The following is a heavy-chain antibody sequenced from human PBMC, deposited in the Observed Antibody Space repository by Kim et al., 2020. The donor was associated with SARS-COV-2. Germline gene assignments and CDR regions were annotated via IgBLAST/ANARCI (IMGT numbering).Heavy chain of an antibody. CDR3: AKNGIPARGQWYFDP. V-gene: IGHV3-23*01. D-gene: IGHD6-13*01. J-gene: IGHJ2*01. Sequence: GGSLRLSCAASGFTFSSFAMTWVRQAPGKGLEWVSTLSDSGGDTFYADSVKGRFTISRDNSKNTLYLQMNSLRAEDTAVYYCAKNGIPARGQWYFDPWGRGPLVTVCS. CDR1: GFTFSSFA. CDR2: LSDSGGDT.